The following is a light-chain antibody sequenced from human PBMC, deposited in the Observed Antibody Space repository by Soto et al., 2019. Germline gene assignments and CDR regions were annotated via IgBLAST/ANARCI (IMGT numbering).Light chain of an antibody. CDR1: SSDFGSYNL. V-gene: IGLV2-23*02. Sequence: QSLLTPPASVSGSPGQSITISCPGTSSDFGSYNLVSWYQQHPGKAPKLMIYEVSKRPSGVSNRFSGSKSGNTASLTISGLQAEDEADYYCCSYAGSSTPLIFGTGTKVTVL. CDR2: EVS. CDR3: CSYAGSSTPLI. J-gene: IGLJ1*01.